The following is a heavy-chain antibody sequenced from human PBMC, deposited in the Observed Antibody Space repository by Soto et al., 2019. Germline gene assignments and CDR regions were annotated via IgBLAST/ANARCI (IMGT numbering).Heavy chain of an antibody. J-gene: IGHJ4*02. CDR2: IYWNDDK. CDR1: GFSLSTNGLG. CDR3: ARRTTPWGVEVATYDY. Sequence: SGPTLVNPTQTLTLTCTFSGFSLSTNGLGVGWIRQPPGKALEWLALIYWNDDKRYSPSLNSRLTITKDTSKNQVVLTMTNMDPVDTATYYCARRTTPWGVEVATYDYWGQGTLVTVSS. D-gene: IGHD6-19*01. V-gene: IGHV2-5*01.